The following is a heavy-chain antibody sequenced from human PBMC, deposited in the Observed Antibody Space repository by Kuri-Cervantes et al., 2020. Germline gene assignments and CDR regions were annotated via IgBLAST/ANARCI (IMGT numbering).Heavy chain of an antibody. D-gene: IGHD1-26*01. CDR2: INENGNEK. V-gene: IGHV3-7*01. J-gene: IGHJ4*02. CDR1: GFTFSNAF. CDR3: ARAPEWEQLHYFDY. Sequence: GGSLRLSCAVSGFTFSNAFMSWVRQAPGKGLEWVANINENGNEKRYVDSVEGRFTISRDNAKNSLYLQMDSLRAEDTAIYYCARAPEWEQLHYFDYWGQGTLVTVSS.